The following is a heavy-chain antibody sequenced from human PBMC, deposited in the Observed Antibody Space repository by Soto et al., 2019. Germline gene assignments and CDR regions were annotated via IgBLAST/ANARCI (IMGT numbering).Heavy chain of an antibody. V-gene: IGHV3-30*19. D-gene: IGHD1-1*01. Sequence: GGSLRLSCAGSGFTFGDSYMSWVRQAPGRGLEWVAVISYDGSNKYYADSVKGRFTISRDNSKNTLYLQMNSLRAEDTAVYYCASEQLAVLRGVLDYWGQGTLVTV. CDR1: GFTFGDSY. CDR3: ASEQLAVLRGVLDY. J-gene: IGHJ4*02. CDR2: ISYDGSNK.